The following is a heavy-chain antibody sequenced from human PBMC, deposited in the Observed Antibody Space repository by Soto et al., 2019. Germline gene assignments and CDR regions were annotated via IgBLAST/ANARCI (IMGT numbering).Heavy chain of an antibody. CDR3: AKDRGYSGYDYTSWFDP. V-gene: IGHV3-23*01. Sequence: PGGSLRLSCAASGFTFSSYAMSWVRQAPGKGLEWVSAISGSGGSTYYADSVKGRFTISRDNSKNTLYLQMNSLRAEDTAVYYCAKDRGYSGYDYTSWFDPWGQGTLVTVSS. CDR1: GFTFSSYA. J-gene: IGHJ5*02. CDR2: ISGSGGST. D-gene: IGHD5-12*01.